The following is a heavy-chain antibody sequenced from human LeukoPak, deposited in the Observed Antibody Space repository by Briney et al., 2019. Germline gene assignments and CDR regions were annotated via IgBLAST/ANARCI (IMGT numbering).Heavy chain of an antibody. CDR2: IRYDGNNK. Sequence: PGGSLRLSCGASGFTFSSYGMLWVRQAPGKGLDWVAFIRYDGNNKLYADSVKGRFTISRDNSKNTLYLHINSLRAEDTAVYYCARGAHSSVWEYFFYYMDVWGKGTTVIVSS. D-gene: IGHD5/OR15-5a*01. CDR1: GFTFSSYG. J-gene: IGHJ6*03. V-gene: IGHV3-30*02. CDR3: ARGAHSSVWEYFFYYMDV.